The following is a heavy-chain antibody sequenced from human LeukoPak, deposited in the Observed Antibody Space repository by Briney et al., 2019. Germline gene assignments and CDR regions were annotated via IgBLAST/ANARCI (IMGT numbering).Heavy chain of an antibody. Sequence: GGSLRLSCAASGFTFSSYWMNWVRQAPGKGLEWVANIKQDGSEKYYVDSVKGRFTISRDNAKNSLYLQMNSLRVEDTALYYCAKDTDSSGYYSGYFDYWGQGTLVTVSS. D-gene: IGHD3-22*01. CDR1: GFTFSSYW. V-gene: IGHV3-7*03. J-gene: IGHJ4*02. CDR2: IKQDGSEK. CDR3: AKDTDSSGYYSGYFDY.